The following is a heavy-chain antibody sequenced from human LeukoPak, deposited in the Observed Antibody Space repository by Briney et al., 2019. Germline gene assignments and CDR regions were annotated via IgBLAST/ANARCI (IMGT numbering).Heavy chain of an antibody. CDR3: ARAGYYHDSSGYYLFDY. V-gene: IGHV4-31*03. CDR1: DGSISSGGYY. J-gene: IGHJ4*02. CDR2: IYYSGST. D-gene: IGHD3-22*01. Sequence: SETLSLTCTVSDGSISSGGYYWSWIRQHPGKGLEWIGYIYYSGSTYYNPSLKSRVTISVDTSKNQFSLRLSSATAADTAVYYCARAGYYHDSSGYYLFDYWGQGTLVTVSS.